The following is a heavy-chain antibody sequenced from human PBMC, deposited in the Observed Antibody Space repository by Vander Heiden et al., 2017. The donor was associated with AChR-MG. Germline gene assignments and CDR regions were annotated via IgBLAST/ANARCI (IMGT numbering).Heavy chain of an antibody. CDR2: IKQDGSEK. CDR3: ARDASFGSYDYFDY. J-gene: IGHJ4*02. V-gene: IGHV3-7*01. Sequence: EVQLVESGGGLVQPGGSLRLSCAASGFTFSSYWMSWVRQAPGKGLEWVANIKQDGSEKYYVDSVKGRFTISRDNAKNSLYLQMNSLRAEDTAVYYCARDASFGSYDYFDYWGQGTLVTVSS. D-gene: IGHD1-26*01. CDR1: GFTFSSYW.